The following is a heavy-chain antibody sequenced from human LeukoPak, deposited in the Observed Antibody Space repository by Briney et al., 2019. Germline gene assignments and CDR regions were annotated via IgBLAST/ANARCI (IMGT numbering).Heavy chain of an antibody. V-gene: IGHV4-39*01. CDR3: ARAYYDFWSGQLYYFDY. CDR2: IYYSGST. J-gene: IGHJ4*02. Sequence: SETLSLTCTVSGGSISSSSYYWSWIRQPPGKGLEWIGSIYYSGSTYYNPSLKSRVTLSVDTSKNQFSLKLSSVTAADTAVYYCARAYYDFWSGQLYYFDYWGQGTLVTVSS. D-gene: IGHD3-3*01. CDR1: GGSISSSSYY.